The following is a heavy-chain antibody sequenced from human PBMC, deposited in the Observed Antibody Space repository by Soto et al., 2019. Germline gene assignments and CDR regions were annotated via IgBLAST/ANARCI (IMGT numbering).Heavy chain of an antibody. J-gene: IGHJ4*02. D-gene: IGHD3-10*01. CDR1: GFTFDDYA. CDR2: ISWNSGSI. Sequence: EVQLVESGGGLVQPGRSLRLSCAASGFTFDDYAMHWVRQAPGKGLEWVSGISWNSGSIGYADSVKGRFTISRDNAKNSLYLQMNSLRAEDTALYYCAKDSRGRGRYFDYWGQGTLVTVSS. V-gene: IGHV3-9*01. CDR3: AKDSRGRGRYFDY.